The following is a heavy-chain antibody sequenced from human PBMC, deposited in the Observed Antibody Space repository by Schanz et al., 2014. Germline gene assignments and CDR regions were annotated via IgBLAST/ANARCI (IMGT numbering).Heavy chain of an antibody. CDR1: AFIFRSYS. CDR2: SRNKGHSYTS. D-gene: IGHD3-9*01. J-gene: IGHJ4*02. CDR3: ARRNFYDKSAAFDY. V-gene: IGHV3-72*01. Sequence: EVQVLESGEGLVQPGGSLRLSCAASAFIFRSYSMHWVRQAPGKGLEWVGHSRNKGHSYTSEYAASVKGRFTISRDESESSLYLQMDSLKTEDTAVYYCARRNFYDKSAAFDYWGQGSLVTVSS.